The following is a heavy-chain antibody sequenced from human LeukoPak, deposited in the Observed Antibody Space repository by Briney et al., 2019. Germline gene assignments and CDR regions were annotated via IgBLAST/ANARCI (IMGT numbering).Heavy chain of an antibody. Sequence: PSETLSLTCTVSVASFSISTYYRGWIRQPPGKGLEWIGSIFYSVSTYYNPSLRSRVTMSVDTSKIQFSLQLSSVTAADTAVYYCARHAGGISATGTRPFDYWGQGTLVTVSS. J-gene: IGHJ4*02. CDR1: VASFSISTYY. D-gene: IGHD6-13*01. V-gene: IGHV4-39*01. CDR2: IFYSVST. CDR3: ARHAGGISATGTRPFDY.